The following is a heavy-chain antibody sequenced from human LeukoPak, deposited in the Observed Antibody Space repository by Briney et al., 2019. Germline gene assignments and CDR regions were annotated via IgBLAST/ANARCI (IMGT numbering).Heavy chain of an antibody. D-gene: IGHD5-12*01. CDR3: ARRRIVATTEAFDI. CDR1: GGSISSSIDY. Sequence: PSETLSLTCTVSGGSISSSIDYWGWVRQPPGTGLEWIGTIYYSGSTYYNPSLKSRVTISVDTSKNQFSLNLRSLTAADTAIYYCARRRIVATTEAFDIRGQGTMVTVSS. CDR2: IYYSGST. J-gene: IGHJ3*02. V-gene: IGHV4-39*01.